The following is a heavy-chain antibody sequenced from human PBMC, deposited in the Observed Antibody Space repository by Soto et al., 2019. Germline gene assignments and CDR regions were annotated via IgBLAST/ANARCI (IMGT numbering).Heavy chain of an antibody. V-gene: IGHV4-59*01. CDR2: SYYHGIT. Sequence: SETLSLTSTVSGDSISNNYWSWIRQSPGRGLEWIGYSYYHGITNYNPSLKSRVTISTDTSKNQFSLRLTSVTAADTALYYCARAISNWFDPWGQGTLVTVSS. J-gene: IGHJ5*02. CDR1: GDSISNNY. CDR3: ARAISNWFDP.